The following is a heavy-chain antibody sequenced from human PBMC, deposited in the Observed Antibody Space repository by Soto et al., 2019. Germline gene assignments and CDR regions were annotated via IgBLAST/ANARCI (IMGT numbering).Heavy chain of an antibody. CDR3: ARGVGFGYYYYHMDL. CDR2: IYYSGSS. D-gene: IGHD3-10*01. Sequence: SETLSLTCTVSGDSVTSVSDYWIWIRQPPGKGLEWIGYIYYSGSSDYNPSLGSRVTISIDTSKNQFSLKLTSVTAADTAVYYCARGVGFGYYYYHMDLWGQGTTVNVSS. V-gene: IGHV4-61*01. J-gene: IGHJ6*02. CDR1: GDSVTSVSDY.